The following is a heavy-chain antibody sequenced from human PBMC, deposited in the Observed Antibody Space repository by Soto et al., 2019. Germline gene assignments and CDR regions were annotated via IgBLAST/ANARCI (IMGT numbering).Heavy chain of an antibody. D-gene: IGHD2-2*01. J-gene: IGHJ6*02. CDR2: IYPGDSDT. CDR3: ASPSRSSSSPSYYYYGMDV. CDR1: GYSFTSYL. V-gene: IGHV5-51*04. Sequence: GESLKISCKGSGYSFTSYLIGWVRQMPGKGLEWMGIIYPGDSDTRYSPSFQGQATSSADKPISTAHLQWSSLKASDTAMYYCASPSRSSSSPSYYYYGMDVWGQGTTVTVSS.